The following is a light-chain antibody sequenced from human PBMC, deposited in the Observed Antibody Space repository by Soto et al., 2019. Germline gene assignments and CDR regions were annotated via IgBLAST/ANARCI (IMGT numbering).Light chain of an antibody. V-gene: IGLV2-8*01. CDR2: EVS. Sequence: QSVLSQPPSASGSPGQSVTISCTGTSSDVGGYNYVSWYQQYPGKAPKLMIYEVSKRPSGVPDRFSGSKSDSTASLTVSGLQAEDEADYYCSSYAGNNILIFGGGTKLTVL. CDR3: SSYAGNNILI. CDR1: SSDVGGYNY. J-gene: IGLJ2*01.